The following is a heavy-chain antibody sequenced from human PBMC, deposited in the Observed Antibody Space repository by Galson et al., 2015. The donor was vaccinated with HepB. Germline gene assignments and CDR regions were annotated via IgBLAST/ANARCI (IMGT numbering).Heavy chain of an antibody. CDR2: IKSKTDGGTT. CDR1: GFTFSNAW. D-gene: IGHD1-1*01. CDR3: TTDEYRDWNDVLDYYYGMDV. Sequence: SLRLSCAASGFTFSNAWMSWVRQAPGKGLEWVGRIKSKTDGGTTDYAAPVKGRFTISRDDSKNTLYLQMNSLKTEDTAVYYCTTDEYRDWNDVLDYYYGMDVWGQGTTVTVSS. J-gene: IGHJ6*02. V-gene: IGHV3-15*01.